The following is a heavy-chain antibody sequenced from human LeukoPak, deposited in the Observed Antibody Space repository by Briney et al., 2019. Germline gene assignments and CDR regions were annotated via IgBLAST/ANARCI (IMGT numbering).Heavy chain of an antibody. CDR1: GYSFTSNY. CDR3: ARDQEVFDY. J-gene: IGHJ4*02. V-gene: IGHV1-46*01. CDR2: IYPSDGST. Sequence: EASVKVSCKASGYSFTSNYIHWVRQAPGQGLEWMGMIYPSDGSTSYAQKFQGRVTVTRDTSTSTVHMELSGLRSEDTAVYYCARDQEVFDYWGQGTLVTVSS.